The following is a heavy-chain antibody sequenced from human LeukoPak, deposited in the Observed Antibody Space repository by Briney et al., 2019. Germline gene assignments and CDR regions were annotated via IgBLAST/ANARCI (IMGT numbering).Heavy chain of an antibody. CDR2: IYYSGST. Sequence: KSSETLSLTCTVSGGSISSYYWSWIRQPPGKGLEWIGYIYYSGSTNYNPSLKSRVTISVDTSKNQFSLKLSSVTAADTAVYYCARHPPDALDCGGDCYPNNWFDPWGQGTLVTVSS. V-gene: IGHV4-59*08. J-gene: IGHJ5*02. CDR3: ARHPPDALDCGGDCYPNNWFDP. D-gene: IGHD2-21*02. CDR1: GGSISSYY.